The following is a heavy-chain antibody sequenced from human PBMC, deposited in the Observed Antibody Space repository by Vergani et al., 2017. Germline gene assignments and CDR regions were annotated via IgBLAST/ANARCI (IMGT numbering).Heavy chain of an antibody. CDR1: GGSISSSSYY. J-gene: IGHJ4*02. CDR3: ARGPSFDY. CDR2: IYHSGST. Sequence: QLQLQESGPGLVKPSETLSLTCTVSGGSISSSSYYWGWIRQPPGKGLEWIGYIYHSGSTYYNPSLKSRVTISVDTSKNQFSLKLSSVTAADTAVYYCARGPSFDYWGQGTLVTVSS. V-gene: IGHV4-39*07.